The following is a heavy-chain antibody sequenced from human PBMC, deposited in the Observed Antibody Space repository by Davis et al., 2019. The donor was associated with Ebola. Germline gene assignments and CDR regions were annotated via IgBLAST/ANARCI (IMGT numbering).Heavy chain of an antibody. CDR2: IYSSGYS. CDR1: GYSISSGYY. Sequence: SETLSLTCAVSGYSISSGYYWSWIRQPAGKGLEWIGRIYSSGYSDYNPSLKSRVTISVDTSKNQFSLKLSSVTAADTAVYYCARRRGSSWYLFDYWGQGTLVTVSS. V-gene: IGHV4-38-2*01. J-gene: IGHJ4*02. D-gene: IGHD6-13*01. CDR3: ARRRGSSWYLFDY.